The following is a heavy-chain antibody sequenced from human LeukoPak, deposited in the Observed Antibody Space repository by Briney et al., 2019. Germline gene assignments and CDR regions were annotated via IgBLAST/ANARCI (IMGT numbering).Heavy chain of an antibody. CDR3: AKARISSIVPFDY. D-gene: IGHD6-13*01. V-gene: IGHV3-23*01. CDR2: ISGSGGST. Sequence: SCKASGGTFSSYAMSWVRQAPGKGLEWVSAISGSGGSTYYADSVKGRFTISRDNSKNTLYLQMNSLRAEDTAVYYCAKARISSIVPFDYWGQGTLVTVSS. CDR1: GGTFSSYA. J-gene: IGHJ4*02.